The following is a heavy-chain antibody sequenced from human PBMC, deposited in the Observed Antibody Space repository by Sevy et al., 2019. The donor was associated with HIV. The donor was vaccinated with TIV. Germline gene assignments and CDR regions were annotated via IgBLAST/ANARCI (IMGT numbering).Heavy chain of an antibody. V-gene: IGHV4-59*01. CDR2: IYYSGST. J-gene: IGHJ3*02. D-gene: IGHD2-2*01. CDR1: GGSISSYY. CDR3: ARGYRVVPAAIGGAFDI. Sequence: SETLSLTCTVSGGSISSYYWSWIRQPPGKGLEWIGYIYYSGSTNYNPSPKSRVTISVDTSNNQFYLKLSTVTAADTAVYYCARGYRVVPAAIGGAFDIWGQGTMVTVSS.